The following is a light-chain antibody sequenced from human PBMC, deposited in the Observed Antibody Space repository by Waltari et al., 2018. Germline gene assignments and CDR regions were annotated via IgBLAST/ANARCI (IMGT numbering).Light chain of an antibody. CDR2: DVA. V-gene: IGLV2-14*03. Sequence: QSALTQPGSVSGAPGQSITISCTGTTSDVGGYDYVSWYQHYPGEAPKLILYDVANQPSGVAKRFSGCKSGSTASLTICGLQAEDEALYYCTSKTTSNSLVFGGGTKVTVL. J-gene: IGLJ3*02. CDR3: TSKTTSNSLV. CDR1: TSDVGGYDY.